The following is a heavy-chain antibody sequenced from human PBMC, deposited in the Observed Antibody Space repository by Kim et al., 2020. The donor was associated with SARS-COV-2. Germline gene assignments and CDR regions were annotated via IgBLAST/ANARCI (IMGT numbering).Heavy chain of an antibody. CDR3: ASWWDYGDYEEGLDY. J-gene: IGHJ4*02. V-gene: IGHV7-4-1*02. Sequence: ASVKVSCKASGYTFTSYAMNWVRQAPGQGLEWMGWINTNTGNPTYAQGFTGRFVFSLDTSVSTAYLQISSLKAEDTAVYYCASWWDYGDYEEGLDYWGQGTLVTVSS. CDR2: INTNTGNP. D-gene: IGHD4-17*01. CDR1: GYTFTSYA.